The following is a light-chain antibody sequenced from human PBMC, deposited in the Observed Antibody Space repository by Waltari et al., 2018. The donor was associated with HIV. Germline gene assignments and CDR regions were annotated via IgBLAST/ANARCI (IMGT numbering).Light chain of an antibody. Sequence: QSALTQPASVSGSPGQSITISCTGTSSDDGGYNYVSWYQQHPGKAPKLMIYDVSYRPSGVSNRFSGSKSGNTASLTISGLQAEDEADYYCSSYTSSSTLYVVFGGGTKLTVL. CDR1: SSDDGGYNY. J-gene: IGLJ2*01. CDR2: DVS. V-gene: IGLV2-14*01. CDR3: SSYTSSSTLYVV.